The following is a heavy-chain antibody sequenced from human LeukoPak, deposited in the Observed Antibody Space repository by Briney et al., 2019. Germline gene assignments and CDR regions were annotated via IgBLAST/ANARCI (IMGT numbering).Heavy chain of an antibody. CDR2: IYTSGST. D-gene: IGHD4-17*01. CDR3: ARDLGYADPFDC. V-gene: IGHV4-61*02. CDR1: GGSISSGSYY. J-gene: IGHJ4*02. Sequence: SQTLSLTCTVSGGSISSGSYYWSWIRQPAGKGLEWIGRIYTSGSTNYNPSLKSRVTISVDTSKNQFSLKLSSVTAADTAVYYCARDLGYADPFDCWGQGTLVTVSS.